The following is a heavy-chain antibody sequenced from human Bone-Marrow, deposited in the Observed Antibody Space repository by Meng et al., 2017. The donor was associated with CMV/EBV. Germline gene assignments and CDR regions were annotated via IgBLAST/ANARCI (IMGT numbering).Heavy chain of an antibody. CDR3: ARGPRITIFGVVNPWFDP. V-gene: IGHV4-34*01. D-gene: IGHD3-3*01. Sequence: SDTLSLTCAVHGGSFSGYYWSWIRQPPGKGLEWIGEINHSGSTNYNPSLKSRVTISVDTSKNQFSLKLSSVTAADTAVYYCARGPRITIFGVVNPWFDPWGQGTLVTVSS. CDR2: INHSGST. J-gene: IGHJ5*02. CDR1: GGSFSGYY.